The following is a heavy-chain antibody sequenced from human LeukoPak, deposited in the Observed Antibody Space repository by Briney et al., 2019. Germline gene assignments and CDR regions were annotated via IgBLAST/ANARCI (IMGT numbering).Heavy chain of an antibody. D-gene: IGHD3-16*01. Sequence: SETLSLTCTVSGGSISSYYWSWIRQPPGKGLEWIGYIYYSGSTNYNPSLKSRVTILLDTSKSQCSLKLTSVSAADTAVYYCARLKLGAYFDLWGRGTLVTVSS. CDR1: GGSISSYY. CDR3: ARLKLGAYFDL. V-gene: IGHV4-59*08. J-gene: IGHJ2*01. CDR2: IYYSGST.